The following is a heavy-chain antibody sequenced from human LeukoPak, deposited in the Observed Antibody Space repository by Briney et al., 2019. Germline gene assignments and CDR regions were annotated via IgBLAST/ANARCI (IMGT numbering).Heavy chain of an antibody. Sequence: GGSLRLSCEASGFTFSSYAMTWVRQAPGKGLEWVSTISGSGRTTYYADSVKGRFTVSRDSSKNTLYLQMSSLRAEDKALYYCAKDSSSGDYTRAFDIWGQGTLVTVSS. CDR2: ISGSGRTT. D-gene: IGHD4-17*01. CDR3: AKDSSSGDYTRAFDI. V-gene: IGHV3-23*01. J-gene: IGHJ3*02. CDR1: GFTFSSYA.